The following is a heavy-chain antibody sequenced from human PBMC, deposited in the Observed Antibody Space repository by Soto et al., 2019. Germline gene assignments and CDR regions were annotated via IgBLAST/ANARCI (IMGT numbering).Heavy chain of an antibody. CDR3: ARAIYYDILTGYYPTPYFDY. CDR2: IHSSGST. J-gene: IGHJ4*02. CDR1: GGSISGYH. D-gene: IGHD3-9*01. V-gene: IGHV4-59*01. Sequence: SETLSLTCTVSGGSISGYHWSWIRQPPGKGLEWIGYIHSSGSTNYNPSLKSRVTISVDTSKNQFSLKLISMTAADTAVYYCARAIYYDILTGYYPTPYFDYWGQGTLVTVSS.